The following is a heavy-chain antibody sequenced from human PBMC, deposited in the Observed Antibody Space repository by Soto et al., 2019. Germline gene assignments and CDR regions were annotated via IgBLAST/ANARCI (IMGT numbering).Heavy chain of an antibody. D-gene: IGHD3-16*01. J-gene: IGHJ6*02. CDR3: ARSRGGYYYGVDV. CDR1: GGTFSSYG. CDR2: IIPMFGTA. Sequence: QVQLVQSGAEVKKPGSSVKVSCKASGGTFSSYGISWVRQAPGQGLEWMGGIIPMFGTANYAQKFQGRVTISADEFTRTAYMELSSLRPEDTAVYYCARSRGGYYYGVDVWGQGTTVTVSS. V-gene: IGHV1-69*01.